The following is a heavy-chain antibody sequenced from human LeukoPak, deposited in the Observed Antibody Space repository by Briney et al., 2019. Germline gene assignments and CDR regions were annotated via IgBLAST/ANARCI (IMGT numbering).Heavy chain of an antibody. CDR1: GYTFTSYD. V-gene: IGHV1-8*01. CDR3: ARSLRRKNSGSYPSDY. D-gene: IGHD1-26*01. Sequence: ASVKVSCNASGYTFTSYDINWVRQATGQGLEWMGWMNPNSGNTGYAQKFQGRVTMTRNTSVSTAYMELSSLRSEDTAVYYCARSLRRKNSGSYPSDYWGQGTLVTVSS. CDR2: MNPNSGNT. J-gene: IGHJ4*02.